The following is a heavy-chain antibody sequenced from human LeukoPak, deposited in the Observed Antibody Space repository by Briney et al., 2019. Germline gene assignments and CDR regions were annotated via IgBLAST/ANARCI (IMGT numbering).Heavy chain of an antibody. Sequence: PGWSLRLSCAASGFTFSSYAMSWVRQAPGKGLEWVSAISGSGGSTYYADSEKGRFTISRDNSKNTLYLQMNSLRAEDTAVYYCAKSRGSSWPHLQGYWGQGTLVTVSS. CDR3: AKSRGSSWPHLQGY. CDR2: ISGSGGST. V-gene: IGHV3-23*01. D-gene: IGHD6-13*01. CDR1: GFTFSSYA. J-gene: IGHJ4*02.